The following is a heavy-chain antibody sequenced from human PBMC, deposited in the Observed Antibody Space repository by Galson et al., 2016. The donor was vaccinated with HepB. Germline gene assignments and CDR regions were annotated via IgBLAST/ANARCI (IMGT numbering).Heavy chain of an antibody. V-gene: IGHV3-74*01. Sequence: SLRLSCAASGFTFSSYWMHWVRQSPEAGLVWVSHINSDGSTPAYAASVKGRFTISRDNAKKPLYLQMNSLRVEDTAVYYCARDPLLWGHWFDPWGQGTLVTVSS. J-gene: IGHJ5*02. CDR3: ARDPLLWGHWFDP. CDR2: INSDGSTP. CDR1: GFTFSSYW. D-gene: IGHD3-10*01.